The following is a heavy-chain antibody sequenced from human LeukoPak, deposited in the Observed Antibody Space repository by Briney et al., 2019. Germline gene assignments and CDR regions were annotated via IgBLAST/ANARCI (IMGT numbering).Heavy chain of an antibody. Sequence: GGSLRLSCAASGFTFSSYAMSWVRQAPGKGLEWVSAISGSGGSTYYADSVKGRFTISRDNTKNSLYLQMNSLRAEDTAVYYCATSGGSGGSCYDYWGQGTLVTVSS. J-gene: IGHJ4*02. CDR3: ATSGGSGGSCYDY. D-gene: IGHD2-15*01. V-gene: IGHV3-23*01. CDR1: GFTFSSYA. CDR2: ISGSGGST.